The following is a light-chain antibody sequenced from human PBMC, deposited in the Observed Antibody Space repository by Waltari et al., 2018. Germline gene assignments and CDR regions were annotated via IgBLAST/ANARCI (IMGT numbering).Light chain of an antibody. CDR2: HAS. V-gene: IGKV1-27*01. CDR3: QMGQT. J-gene: IGKJ1*01. Sequence: GDRVTITCRASQDISSYLAWYQQKPGKVPKLLIYHASTLQSGVPSRFSGSGSGTDFTLTISSLQPEDVATYYCQMGQTFGQGTKVEIK. CDR1: QDISSY.